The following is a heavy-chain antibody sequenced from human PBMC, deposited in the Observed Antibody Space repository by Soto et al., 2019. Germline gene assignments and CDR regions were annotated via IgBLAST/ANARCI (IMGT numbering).Heavy chain of an antibody. CDR2: IKEDGSEK. V-gene: IGHV3-7*01. CDR1: GFTFSSYW. D-gene: IGHD3-10*01. J-gene: IGHJ6*02. CDR3: AISLVRGIIQEYHYGVDV. Sequence: PGGSLRLSCAASGFTFSSYWMSWVRQGPGKGLEWLANIKEDGSEKYYVDSVRGRFAISRDNAKNSLYLQMSSLRAEDTAVYYCAISLVRGIIQEYHYGVDVWGQGTTVTVSS.